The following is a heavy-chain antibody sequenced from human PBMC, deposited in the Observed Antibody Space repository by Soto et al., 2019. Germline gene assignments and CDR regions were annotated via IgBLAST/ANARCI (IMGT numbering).Heavy chain of an antibody. CDR3: PRDSPITSGGVIGLGDV. V-gene: IGHV3-11*01. CDR2: ITSSGRTI. CDR1: GFSFSDYY. Sequence: XGCLRLSCASSGFSFSDYYMSWIRQAPGKGLEWVSYITSSGRTIYYADSVKGRFTISRDNAKNSLYLQMNSLRAEDTAVYYCPRDSPITSGGVIGLGDVCGQRTTVTVSS. J-gene: IGHJ6*02. D-gene: IGHD3-16*02.